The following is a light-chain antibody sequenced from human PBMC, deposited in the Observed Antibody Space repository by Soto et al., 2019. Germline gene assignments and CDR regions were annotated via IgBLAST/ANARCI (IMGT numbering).Light chain of an antibody. CDR3: QQYSNWPPIT. V-gene: IGKV3-15*01. CDR2: GAS. Sequence: EIVMTQSPATVSVSPGERATLSCRATQSVGSSLAWYQQKPGQAPRLLIYGASTRASGIPARFSGSWSGTEFTLPISSLQSEDFAVYFCQQYSNWPPITFGQGTRLEI. CDR1: QSVGSS. J-gene: IGKJ5*01.